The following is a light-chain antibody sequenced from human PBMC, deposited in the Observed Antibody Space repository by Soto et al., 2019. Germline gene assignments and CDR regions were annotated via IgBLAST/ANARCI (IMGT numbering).Light chain of an antibody. CDR2: DVS. CDR3: SSYTGSTTYV. Sequence: QSALTQPASVSGSPGQSITISCTGTSSDVGGYNYVSWYQQHPGKAPKLMIYDVSNRPSGVSNRFSGSKSGNTASLPISGLQAEDEAHYYCSSYTGSTTYVFGIGTKLTVL. J-gene: IGLJ1*01. CDR1: SSDVGGYNY. V-gene: IGLV2-14*01.